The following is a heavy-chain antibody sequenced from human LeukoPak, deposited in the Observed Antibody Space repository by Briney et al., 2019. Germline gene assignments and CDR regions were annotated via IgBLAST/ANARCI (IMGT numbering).Heavy chain of an antibody. J-gene: IGHJ4*02. D-gene: IGHD3-3*01. Sequence: ASVKVSCKASGYTFTSYGISWVRQAPGQGLEWMGWISAYNGNTNYAQKLQGRVTMTTDTSTSTAYMELSRLRSDDTAVYYCASSYDFWSGYYIGFDYWGQGTLVTVSS. V-gene: IGHV1-18*01. CDR2: ISAYNGNT. CDR1: GYTFTSYG. CDR3: ASSYDFWSGYYIGFDY.